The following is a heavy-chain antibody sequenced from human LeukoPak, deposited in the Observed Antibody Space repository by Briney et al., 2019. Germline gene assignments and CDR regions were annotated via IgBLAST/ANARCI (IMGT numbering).Heavy chain of an antibody. J-gene: IGHJ4*02. CDR1: GYSFTSYW. V-gene: IGHV5-51*01. Sequence: GESLKISCKGSGYSFTSYWIGWVRQMPGKGLEWMGIIYPGDSGTRYSPSFQGQVTISADKSISTAYLQWSSLKASDTAMYYCARILVAGTAAFDYWGQGTLVTVSS. CDR3: ARILVAGTAAFDY. D-gene: IGHD6-19*01. CDR2: IYPGDSGT.